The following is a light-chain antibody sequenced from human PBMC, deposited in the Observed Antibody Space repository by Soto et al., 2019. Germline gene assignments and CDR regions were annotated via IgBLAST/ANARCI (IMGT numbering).Light chain of an antibody. Sequence: SYELTQPPSVSVSPGQTASITCSGDKLDNKYVAWYRQKPGQSPLLIIFQDDRRPSGIPERFSGSNPGNTATLTISGTQVMDEADYFCQAWDTSAVIFGGGTKFTVL. CDR1: KLDNKY. CDR2: QDD. J-gene: IGLJ2*01. CDR3: QAWDTSAVI. V-gene: IGLV3-1*01.